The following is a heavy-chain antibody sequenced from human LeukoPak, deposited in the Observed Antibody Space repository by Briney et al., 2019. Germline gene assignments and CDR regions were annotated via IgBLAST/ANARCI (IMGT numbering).Heavy chain of an antibody. CDR3: ARSDLYGDYPPGNY. CDR1: GGSISTYY. D-gene: IGHD4-17*01. V-gene: IGHV4-59*01. Sequence: SETLSLTCTVSGGSISTYYWNWIRQPPGKGLEWIGYIYYSGRTNYNPSLKSRVSTSIDTSKNQFSLKLSSVTAADTAFYYCARSDLYGDYPPGNYWGQGTLVAVSS. J-gene: IGHJ4*02. CDR2: IYYSGRT.